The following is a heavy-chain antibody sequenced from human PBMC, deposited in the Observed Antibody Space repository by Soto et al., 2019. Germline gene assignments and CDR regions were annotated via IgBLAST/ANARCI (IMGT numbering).Heavy chain of an antibody. CDR1: GFTFSSYA. V-gene: IGHV3-23*01. J-gene: IGHJ6*04. CDR3: PKPTGSTYGPNSYYYYGMDV. D-gene: IGHD3-10*01. Sequence: GSLRLSCAASGFTFSSYAMSWVRQAPGKGLEWVSAISGSGGSTYYADSVKGRFTISRDNSKNTLYLQMNSRRAEDTAVYYCPKPTGSTYGPNSYYYYGMDVWGKGTTVTVSS. CDR2: ISGSGGST.